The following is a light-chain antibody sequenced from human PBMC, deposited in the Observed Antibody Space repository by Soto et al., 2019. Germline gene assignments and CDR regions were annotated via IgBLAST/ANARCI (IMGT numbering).Light chain of an antibody. V-gene: IGKV3-15*01. CDR3: QQYNNWPLP. CDR2: GAS. J-gene: IGKJ4*01. CDR1: QSISSN. Sequence: EIVMTQSPATLSVSPRERVTLSCRARQSISSNLAWYQQKPGHAPGLLIYGASTRDTGIPARVSGSGAGTEYTRAISSLKSEDFAVYYCQQYNNWPLPFGGGTKVQIK.